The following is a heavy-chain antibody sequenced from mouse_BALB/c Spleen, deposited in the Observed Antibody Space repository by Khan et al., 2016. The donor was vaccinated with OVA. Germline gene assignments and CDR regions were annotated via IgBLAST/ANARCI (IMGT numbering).Heavy chain of an antibody. Sequence: EVELVESGGGLVQPGGSRKLSCAASAFTFIDYGMAWVRQTPGKGPEWIAFISSVAYSIYYADTVTGRFTISRENAKNTLYLEMSSLRSADKAMYYCAREGFAYWGQGTLGTVSA. CDR2: ISSVAYSI. J-gene: IGHJ3*01. V-gene: IGHV5-15*02. CDR1: AFTFIDYG. CDR3: AREGFAY.